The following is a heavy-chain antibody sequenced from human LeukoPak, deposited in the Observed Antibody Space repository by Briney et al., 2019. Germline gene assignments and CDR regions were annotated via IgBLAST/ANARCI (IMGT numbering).Heavy chain of an antibody. CDR1: GVSFSGYY. J-gene: IGHJ4*02. CDR3: ARQPRAVYYFDY. CDR2: INHSGST. Sequence: SETLSLTCAVYGVSFSGYYWSWIRQPPGKGLEWIGEINHSGSTNYNPSLKSRVTISVGTSKNQFSLKLSSVTAADTAVYYCARQPRAVYYFDYWGQGTLVTVSS. D-gene: IGHD6-19*01. V-gene: IGHV4-34*01.